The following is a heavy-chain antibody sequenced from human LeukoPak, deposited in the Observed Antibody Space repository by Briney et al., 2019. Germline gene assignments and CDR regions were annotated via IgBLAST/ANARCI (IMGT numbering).Heavy chain of an antibody. J-gene: IGHJ4*02. CDR2: ISSSGSTI. V-gene: IGHV3-48*03. Sequence: GGSLRLSCAASGFTFSSYEMNWVRQAPGKGLEWVSYISSSGSTIYYAGSVKGRFTISRDNAKNSLYLQMNSLRAEDTAVYYCARASYGDVDYWGQGTLVTVSS. D-gene: IGHD4-17*01. CDR3: ARASYGDVDY. CDR1: GFTFSSYE.